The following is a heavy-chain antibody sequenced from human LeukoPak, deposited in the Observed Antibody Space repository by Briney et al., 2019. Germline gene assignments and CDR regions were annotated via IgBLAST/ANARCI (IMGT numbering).Heavy chain of an antibody. CDR1: GGSISSSSYY. CDR3: ARRQLVRGFDY. Sequence: PSETLSLTCTVSGGSISSSSYYWGWIRQPPGKGLEWIGSIYYSGSTYYNPSLKSRVTISVDTSKNQFSLKLSSVTAADTAVYYCARRQLVRGFDYWGQGTLVTVSS. J-gene: IGHJ4*02. CDR2: IYYSGST. V-gene: IGHV4-39*01. D-gene: IGHD6-6*01.